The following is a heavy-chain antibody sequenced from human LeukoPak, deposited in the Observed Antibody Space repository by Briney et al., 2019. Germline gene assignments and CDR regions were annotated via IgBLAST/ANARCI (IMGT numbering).Heavy chain of an antibody. D-gene: IGHD6-6*01. CDR3: ARVVRPYGAEYFQH. Sequence: PGGSLRLSCAASGCTFSSYWMHWVRQAPGKGMGWVSRINSDGSSTSYADSVKGRFTISRDNAKNTLYLQMNSLRAEDTAVYYCARVVRPYGAEYFQHWGQGTLVTVSS. V-gene: IGHV3-74*01. CDR1: GCTFSSYW. CDR2: INSDGSST. J-gene: IGHJ1*01.